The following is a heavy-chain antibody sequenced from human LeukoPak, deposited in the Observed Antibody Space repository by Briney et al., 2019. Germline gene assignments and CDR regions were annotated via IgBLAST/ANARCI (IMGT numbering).Heavy chain of an antibody. V-gene: IGHV3-23*01. CDR1: GFTFSSCA. CDR2: ISGSGGST. CDR3: AKAARYYYDSSGQWGFDY. D-gene: IGHD3-22*01. J-gene: IGHJ4*02. Sequence: GGSLRLSCAASGFTFSSCAMSWVRQAPGKGLEWVSGISGSGGSTYYADSVKGRFTISRDYSKNTLYLQMNSLRAEDTAVYYCAKAARYYYDSSGQWGFDYWGQGTPVTVSP.